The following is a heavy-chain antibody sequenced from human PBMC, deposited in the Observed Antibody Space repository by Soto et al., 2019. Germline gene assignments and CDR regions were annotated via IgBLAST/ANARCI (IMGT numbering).Heavy chain of an antibody. D-gene: IGHD3-3*01. CDR2: ISGSGSST. CDR1: AFTFSSSA. V-gene: IGHV3-23*01. Sequence: GGSLRLSCTASAFTFSSSAMSWVRQAPGKGLEWVSAISGSGSSTYYADSVKGRFTISRDNSKNTLYLQMNSLRAEDTAVYYCANDFWSGYHPDYWGQGTLVTVSS. J-gene: IGHJ4*02. CDR3: ANDFWSGYHPDY.